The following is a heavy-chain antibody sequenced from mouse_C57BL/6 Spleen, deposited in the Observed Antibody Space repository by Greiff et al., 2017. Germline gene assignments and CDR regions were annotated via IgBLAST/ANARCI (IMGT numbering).Heavy chain of an antibody. CDR3: ARREIIGPYAMDY. V-gene: IGHV1-18*01. CDR2: INPNNGGT. Sequence: EVQLQESGPELVKPGASLKIPCKASGYTFTDYDMDWVKQSHGKSLEWLGDINPNNGGTFYNQKFKGRATLTVDKSSSTAYMEIRSLTAEDTAVYYCARREIIGPYAMDYWGQGTSVTVSS. J-gene: IGHJ4*01. D-gene: IGHD3-3*01. CDR1: GYTFTDYD.